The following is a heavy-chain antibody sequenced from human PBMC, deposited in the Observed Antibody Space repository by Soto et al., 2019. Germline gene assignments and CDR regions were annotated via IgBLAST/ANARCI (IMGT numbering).Heavy chain of an antibody. J-gene: IGHJ4*02. D-gene: IGHD3-22*01. Sequence: EVPLVESGGGLVKPGGSLRLSCAASGFTFSSYSMNWVRQAPGKGLEWVSSISSSSSYIYYADSVKGRFTISRDNAKNSLYLQMNSLRAEDTAVYYCARVARGYYPYYFDYWGQGTLVTVSS. CDR3: ARVARGYYPYYFDY. V-gene: IGHV3-21*01. CDR2: ISSSSSYI. CDR1: GFTFSSYS.